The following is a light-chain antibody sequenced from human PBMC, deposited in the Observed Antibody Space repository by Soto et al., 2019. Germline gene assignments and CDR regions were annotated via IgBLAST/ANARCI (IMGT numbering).Light chain of an antibody. J-gene: IGLJ1*01. CDR2: EVS. Sequence: QSALTQPPSASGSPGQSVTISCTGTSSDVGGYNFVSWYQLHPGKAPKLMIYEVSKGPSGVPDRFSGSKSGNTASLTVSGLQADEEADYYCSSYAGSNNYVFGTGTKVTVL. CDR1: SSDVGGYNF. CDR3: SSYAGSNNYV. V-gene: IGLV2-8*01.